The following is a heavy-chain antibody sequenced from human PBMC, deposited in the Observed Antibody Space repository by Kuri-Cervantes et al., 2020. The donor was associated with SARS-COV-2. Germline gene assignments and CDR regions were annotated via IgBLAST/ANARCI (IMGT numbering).Heavy chain of an antibody. V-gene: IGHV1-18*04. CDR3: AGGFDYGDYPYYYGMDV. CDR2: ISTYNANA. Sequence: ASVNVSCQASGYTFTTYGIPWVRQAPGQGLEWMGWISTYNANADYAQKLQGRVTMTTDTSTSIAYMELRSLRSDDTAIYYCAGGFDYGDYPYYYGMDVWGQGTTVTVSS. CDR1: GYTFTTYG. D-gene: IGHD4-17*01. J-gene: IGHJ6*02.